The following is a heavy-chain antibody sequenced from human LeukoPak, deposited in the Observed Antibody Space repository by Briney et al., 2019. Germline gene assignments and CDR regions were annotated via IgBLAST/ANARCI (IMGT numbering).Heavy chain of an antibody. V-gene: IGHV4-31*03. Sequence: TLSLTCTVSGGSISSGGYYWSWIRQHPGKGPEWIGYIYYSGSTYYNPSLKSRVTISVDTSKNQFSLKLSSVTAADTAVYYCARIDFVDYYFDYWGQGTLVTVSS. CDR1: GGSISSGGYY. CDR3: ARIDFVDYYFDY. J-gene: IGHJ4*02. D-gene: IGHD2-21*01. CDR2: IYYSGST.